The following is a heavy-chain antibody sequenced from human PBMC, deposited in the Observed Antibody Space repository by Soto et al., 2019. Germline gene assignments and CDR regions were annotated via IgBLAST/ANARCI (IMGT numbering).Heavy chain of an antibody. CDR2: ISSSGSTI. CDR1: GFTFSDYY. Sequence: GGSLRLSCAASGFTFSDYYMSWILQAPGKGLEWVSYISSSGSTIYYADSVKGRFTISRDNAKNSLYLQMNSLRAEDTAVYYCARVVLEWSENNDAFDIWGQGTMVTVSS. J-gene: IGHJ3*02. V-gene: IGHV3-11*01. CDR3: ARVVLEWSENNDAFDI. D-gene: IGHD3-3*01.